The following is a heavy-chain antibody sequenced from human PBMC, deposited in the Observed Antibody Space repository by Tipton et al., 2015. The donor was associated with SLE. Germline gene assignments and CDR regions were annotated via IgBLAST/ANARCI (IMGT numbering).Heavy chain of an antibody. V-gene: IGHV4-39*07. D-gene: IGHD1-26*01. CDR1: GGSISGSSYY. J-gene: IGHJ4*02. CDR3: ARLIVGATSGH. CDR2: IYYSGST. Sequence: TLSLTCTVSGGSISGSSYYWGWIRQPPGKGLEWIGSIYYSGSTYYNPSLKSRVTISVDTSKNQFSLKLSSVTAADTAVYYCARLIVGATSGHWRQGTLVTVSS.